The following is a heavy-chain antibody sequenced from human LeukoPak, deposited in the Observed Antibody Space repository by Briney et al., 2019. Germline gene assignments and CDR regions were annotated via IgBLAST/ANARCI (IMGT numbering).Heavy chain of an antibody. Sequence: GRSLRLSCAASGFTFSSYAMHWVRQAPGKGLEWVAVISYDGSNKYYADSVKGRFTISRDNAKNSLYLQMNSLRAEDKAVYYCARDRYCSSTSCYWAYYYYYYGMDVWGQGTTVTVSS. V-gene: IGHV3-30-3*01. CDR3: ARDRYCSSTSCYWAYYYYYYGMDV. CDR2: ISYDGSNK. D-gene: IGHD2-2*01. CDR1: GFTFSSYA. J-gene: IGHJ6*02.